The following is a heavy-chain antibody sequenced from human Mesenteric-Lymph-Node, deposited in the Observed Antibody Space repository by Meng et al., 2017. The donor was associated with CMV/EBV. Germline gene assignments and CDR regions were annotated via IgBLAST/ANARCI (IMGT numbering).Heavy chain of an antibody. D-gene: IGHD2/OR15-2a*01. V-gene: IGHV4-39*07. CDR2: MYYTGST. CDR1: GGSISSSCYY. Sequence: SETLSLTCSVSGGSISSSCYYWGWPRQPPGKGLEWIGSMYYTGSTYYNPSLKSRVTMSLDRSKNQLSLKLSSLTAADTAVYFCARDSPLSITPPAHDAFDMWGQGTMVTVSS. CDR3: ARDSPLSITPPAHDAFDM. J-gene: IGHJ3*02.